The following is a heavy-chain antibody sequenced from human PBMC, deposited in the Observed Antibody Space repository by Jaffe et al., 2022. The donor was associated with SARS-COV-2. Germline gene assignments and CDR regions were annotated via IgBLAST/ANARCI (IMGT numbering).Heavy chain of an antibody. CDR3: ARNGAGGFAFDY. Sequence: QVQLQQWGAGLLKPSETLSLTCAVYGESLSEYNWSWIRQTPGKGLEWIGEIHHSGGTNYNPSLKSRVTISVDPSKNQFSLKLSSVTAADTAVYYCARNGAGGFAFDYWGQGILVTVSS. D-gene: IGHD2-8*02. CDR2: IHHSGGT. CDR1: GESLSEYN. V-gene: IGHV4-34*01. J-gene: IGHJ4*02.